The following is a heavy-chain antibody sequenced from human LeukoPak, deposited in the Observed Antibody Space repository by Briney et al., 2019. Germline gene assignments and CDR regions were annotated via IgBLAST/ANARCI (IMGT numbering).Heavy chain of an antibody. CDR3: AKDAAGARYFDY. V-gene: IGHV3-30*02. Sequence: PGGSLRLSCAASGFTFSSYAMHWVRQAPGKGLEWVAFIRYDGSNKYYADSVKGRFTISRDNSKNTLYLQMNSLRAEDTAVYYCAKDAAGARYFDYWGQGTLVTVSS. CDR1: GFTFSSYA. CDR2: IRYDGSNK. D-gene: IGHD6-25*01. J-gene: IGHJ4*02.